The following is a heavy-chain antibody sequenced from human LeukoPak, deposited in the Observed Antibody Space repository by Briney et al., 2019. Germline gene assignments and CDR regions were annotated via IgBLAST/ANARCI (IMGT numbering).Heavy chain of an antibody. Sequence: SETLSLTNTVAGGSINSCYWSWLRQPAGNVLGLMGSIYTSGSTSYNPSLKSRVTMSVDTSINQFSLKRSSLTAADTAMYYCARDLDGGHSGYYCGMGVWGEGTTVTVCS. CDR1: GGSINSCY. CDR3: ARDLDGGHSGYYCGMGV. CDR2: IYTSGST. V-gene: IGHV4-4*07. D-gene: IGHD4-23*01. J-gene: IGHJ6*04.